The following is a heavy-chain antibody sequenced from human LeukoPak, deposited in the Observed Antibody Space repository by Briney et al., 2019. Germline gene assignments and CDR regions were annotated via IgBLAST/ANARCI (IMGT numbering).Heavy chain of an antibody. CDR2: IRSKANSYAT. D-gene: IGHD6-13*01. V-gene: IGHV3-73*01. Sequence: PGGSLRLSCAASGFTFSGSAMHWVRQASGKGLEWVGRIRSKANSYATAYAASVKGRFTISRDDSKNTAYLQMNSLKTEDTAVYYCTRDLSSSWANFDCWGQGTLVTVSS. CDR1: GFTFSGSA. J-gene: IGHJ4*02. CDR3: TRDLSSSWANFDC.